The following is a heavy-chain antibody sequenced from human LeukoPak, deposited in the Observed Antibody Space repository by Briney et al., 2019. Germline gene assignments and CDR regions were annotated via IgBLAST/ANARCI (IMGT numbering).Heavy chain of an antibody. CDR2: IAYDEINT. Sequence: GRSLRLSCAASGFTFSNYGMHWVRQAPGKGLEWVAVIAYDEINTNHADSVKGRFTVSRDNSKKTLFLQMNSLRAEDTAVYYCATADCGSTSCHPDYWGQGTLVTVSS. CDR3: ATADCGSTSCHPDY. CDR1: GFTFSNYG. V-gene: IGHV3-30*03. D-gene: IGHD2-2*01. J-gene: IGHJ4*02.